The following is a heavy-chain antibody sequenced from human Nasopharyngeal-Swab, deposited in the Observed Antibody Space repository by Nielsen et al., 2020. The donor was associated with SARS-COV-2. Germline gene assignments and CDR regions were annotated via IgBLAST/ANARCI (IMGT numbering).Heavy chain of an antibody. V-gene: IGHV3-7*01. CDR3: ARYCSTTSCPRGFDY. J-gene: IGHJ4*02. CDR1: GFTFSNYW. D-gene: IGHD2-2*01. CDR2: IQQSGSAQ. Sequence: GGSLRLSCAASGFTFSNYWMSWVRQAPGKGLEWVAHIQQSGSAQYYVDSVKGRFTISRDNARNSLSLQMNSLRAEDTAVYFCARYCSTTSCPRGFDYWGQGTLVTVSS.